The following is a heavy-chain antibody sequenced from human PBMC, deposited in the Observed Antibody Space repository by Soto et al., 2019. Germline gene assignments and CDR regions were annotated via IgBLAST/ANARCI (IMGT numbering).Heavy chain of an antibody. CDR3: AADNDFWSGHYSLDY. CDR1: GFTFSSSA. V-gene: IGHV1-58*01. CDR2: IVVGSGNT. J-gene: IGHJ4*02. D-gene: IGHD3-3*01. Sequence: ASVKVSCKASGFTFSSSAVQWVRQARGQRLEWIGWIVVGSGNTNYAQKFQERVTITRDMSTSTAYMELTSLRSEDTAVYYCAADNDFWSGHYSLDYWGQGALVTVSS.